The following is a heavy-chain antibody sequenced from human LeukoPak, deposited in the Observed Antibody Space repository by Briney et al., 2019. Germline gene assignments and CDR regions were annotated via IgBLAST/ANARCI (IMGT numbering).Heavy chain of an antibody. Sequence: SVKVSCKASGGTFSSYAISWVRQAPGQGLEWMGRIIPILGIANYAQKFQGRVTITADKSTSTAYMELSSLRSEDTAVYYCAREVAAAGQYYFDYWGQGTLVTVSS. CDR3: AREVAAAGQYYFDY. CDR1: GGTFSSYA. V-gene: IGHV1-69*04. D-gene: IGHD6-25*01. CDR2: IIPILGIA. J-gene: IGHJ4*02.